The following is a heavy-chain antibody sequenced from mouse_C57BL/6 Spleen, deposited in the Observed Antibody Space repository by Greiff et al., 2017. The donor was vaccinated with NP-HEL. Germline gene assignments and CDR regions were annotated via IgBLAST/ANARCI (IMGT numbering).Heavy chain of an antibody. CDR2: INPNNGGT. V-gene: IGHV1-18*01. J-gene: IGHJ2*01. CDR3: SRSGTTVVDYFDY. D-gene: IGHD1-1*01. CDR1: GYTFTDYN. Sequence: EVQLQQSGPELVKPGASVKIPCKASGYTFTDYNMDWVKQSHGKSLEWIGDINPNNGGTIYNQKFKGKATLTVDKSSSTAYMELRSLTSEDTAVYYWSRSGTTVVDYFDYWSQGATLTVAS.